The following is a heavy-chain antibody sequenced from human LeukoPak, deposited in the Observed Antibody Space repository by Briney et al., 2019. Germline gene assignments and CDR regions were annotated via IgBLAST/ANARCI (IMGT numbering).Heavy chain of an antibody. D-gene: IGHD5-12*01. CDR2: IYSGGST. CDR1: GFTASSNY. V-gene: IGHV3-53*01. J-gene: IGHJ5*02. CDR3: AKSKWYSGYDCWFDP. Sequence: PGGSLRLSCAASGFTASSNYMSWVRQAPGKGLEWVSVIYSGGSTYYADSVKGRFTISRDNSRNTLYLQTNSLRAEDTAVYYCAKSKWYSGYDCWFDPWAREPWSPSPQ.